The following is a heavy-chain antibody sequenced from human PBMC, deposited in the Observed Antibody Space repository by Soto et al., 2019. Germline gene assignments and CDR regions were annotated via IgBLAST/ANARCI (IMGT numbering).Heavy chain of an antibody. D-gene: IGHD6-19*01. Sequence: GESLKISCKGSGYSFTSYWISWVRQMPGKGLEWMGRIDPSDSYTNYSPSFQGHVTISADKSISTAYLQWSSLKASDTAMYYCARHNPWLRAVAGDYYYGMDVWGQGTTVTVSS. CDR2: IDPSDSYT. CDR1: GYSFTSYW. V-gene: IGHV5-10-1*01. CDR3: ARHNPWLRAVAGDYYYGMDV. J-gene: IGHJ6*02.